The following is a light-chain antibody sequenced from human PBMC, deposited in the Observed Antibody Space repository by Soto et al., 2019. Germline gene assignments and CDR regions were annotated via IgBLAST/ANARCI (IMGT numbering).Light chain of an antibody. J-gene: IGLJ1*01. Sequence: QSVLTQPASVSGTPGQSITISCTGSNSDVGLYDFVSWYQHHPGRAPKLIVSEVSHRPSGISNRFSGSKSGNTASLTISGLQSEDEADYYCSSYTSSSDFYVFGTGTKLTVL. V-gene: IGLV2-14*01. CDR1: NSDVGLYDF. CDR3: SSYTSSSDFYV. CDR2: EVS.